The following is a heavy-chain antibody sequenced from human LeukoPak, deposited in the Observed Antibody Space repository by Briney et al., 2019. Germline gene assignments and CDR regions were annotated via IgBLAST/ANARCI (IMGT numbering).Heavy chain of an antibody. V-gene: IGHV1-3*01. CDR2: INAGNGII. CDR1: GYTFTSHL. D-gene: IGHD2-8*01. Sequence: VASVTVSCKASGYTFTSHLMHWVRRAPGQRLEWMGWINAGNGIIKYSQKFQARVAITRDTSASTAYMELSSLRSEDTAVYYCARGLIVPSCMDVWGQGTTVTVSS. J-gene: IGHJ6*02. CDR3: ARGLIVPSCMDV.